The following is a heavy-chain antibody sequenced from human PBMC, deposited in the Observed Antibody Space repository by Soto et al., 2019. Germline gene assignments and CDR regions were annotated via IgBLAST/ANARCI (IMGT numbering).Heavy chain of an antibody. D-gene: IGHD2-2*01. CDR1: GFTFSSYA. CDR3: AKDRYCSSTSCYEVKPYYWYYGMDV. J-gene: IGHJ6*02. V-gene: IGHV3-23*01. CDR2: ISGSGGST. Sequence: EVQLLESGGGLVQPGGSLRLSCAASGFTFSSYAMSWVRQAPGKGLEWVSAISGSGGSTYYADSVKGRFTISRDNSKNTLDLQMNSLRAEDTAVYYCAKDRYCSSTSCYEVKPYYWYYGMDVWGQGTTVTVSS.